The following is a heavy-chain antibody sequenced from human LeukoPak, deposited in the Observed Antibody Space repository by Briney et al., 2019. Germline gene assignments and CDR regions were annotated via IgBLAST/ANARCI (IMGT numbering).Heavy chain of an antibody. CDR1: GFSFRNYW. V-gene: IGHV3-7*01. CDR3: GTFGYEAAVDL. Sequence: PGGSLRLSCTASGFSFRNYWMTWVRQAPGQGPEFLANIKPTGSETYYGDPVKGRFTISRDDANDLLFLQMNSLRGEDTAVYYCGTFGYEAAVDLWGRGTLVTVSS. CDR2: IKPTGSET. J-gene: IGHJ4*02. D-gene: IGHD6-13*01.